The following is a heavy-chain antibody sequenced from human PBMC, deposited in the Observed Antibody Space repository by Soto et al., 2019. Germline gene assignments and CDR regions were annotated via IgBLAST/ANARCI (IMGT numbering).Heavy chain of an antibody. CDR1: GFTFSSYA. V-gene: IGHV3-23*01. J-gene: IGHJ3*02. D-gene: IGHD3-22*01. CDR2: ISGSGGST. CDR3: AKTPYYYDSSGPWGAFDI. Sequence: EVQLLESGGGLVQPGGSLRLSCAASGFTFSSYAMSWVRQAPGKGLEWVSAISGSGGSTYYADSVKGRFTISRDNSKNTLYLQMNSLRAEDTAVYYCAKTPYYYDSSGPWGAFDIWGQGTMVTVSS.